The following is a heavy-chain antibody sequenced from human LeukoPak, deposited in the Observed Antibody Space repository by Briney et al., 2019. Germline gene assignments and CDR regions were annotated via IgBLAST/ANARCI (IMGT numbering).Heavy chain of an antibody. CDR2: ISSSSSTI. Sequence: GGPLRLSCAASGFTFSSYSMNWVRQAPGKGLEWVSYISSSSSTIYYADSVKGRFTISRDNAKNSLYLQMNSLRAEDTAVYYCASQNSGSYYRDAFDIWGQGTMVTVSS. CDR1: GFTFSSYS. V-gene: IGHV3-48*01. J-gene: IGHJ3*02. D-gene: IGHD1-26*01. CDR3: ASQNSGSYYRDAFDI.